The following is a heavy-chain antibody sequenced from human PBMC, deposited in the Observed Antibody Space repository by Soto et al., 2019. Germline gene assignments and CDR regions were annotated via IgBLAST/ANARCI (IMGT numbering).Heavy chain of an antibody. CDR3: ARTRNYEVVWGTYHYTFDY. V-gene: IGHV4-39*01. D-gene: IGHD3-16*02. Sequence: QLQLQESGPGLVKPSETLSLTCTVSGASIGSSGYYWGWIRQPPGKGLEWIGNIYHSGSTDYSQSLKSPVTLFVDTSKNQLSLNLTSVTAADTAVYYCARTRNYEVVWGTYHYTFDYWGQGTLATVSS. CDR2: IYHSGST. CDR1: GASIGSSGYY. J-gene: IGHJ4*02.